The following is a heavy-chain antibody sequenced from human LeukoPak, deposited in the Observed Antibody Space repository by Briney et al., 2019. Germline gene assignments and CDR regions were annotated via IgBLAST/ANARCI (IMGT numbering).Heavy chain of an antibody. CDR1: GFIFSTYW. D-gene: IGHD3-10*01. J-gene: IGHJ3*02. V-gene: IGHV3-74*01. Sequence: PGGSLRLSCAGSGFIFSTYWMHWVRQAPGKGLVWVSRINTDGSSTTYADSVKGRFTISRDNAKNTLYLQMNSLRVEDTAVYYCVTGTAYIPNAFNIWGQGTMVTVSS. CDR2: INTDGSST. CDR3: VTGTAYIPNAFNI.